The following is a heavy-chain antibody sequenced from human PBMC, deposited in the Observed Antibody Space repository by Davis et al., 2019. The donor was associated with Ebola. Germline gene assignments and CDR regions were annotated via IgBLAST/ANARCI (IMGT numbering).Heavy chain of an antibody. J-gene: IGHJ4*02. Sequence: AASVKVSCKASGYTFTSYGISWVRQAPGQGLEWMGWITAYNGNTEYAQKLQGRVTMTTDTSTSTVYMELMSLRSDDTAVYYCARDRRSGGWYESIDYWGPGTLVTVSS. CDR1: GYTFTSYG. CDR3: ARDRRSGGWYESIDY. V-gene: IGHV1-18*04. D-gene: IGHD6-19*01. CDR2: ITAYNGNT.